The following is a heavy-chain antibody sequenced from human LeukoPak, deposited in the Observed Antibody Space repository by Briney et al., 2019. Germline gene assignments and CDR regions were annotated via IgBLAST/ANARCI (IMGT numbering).Heavy chain of an antibody. CDR1: GFTFSSYW. J-gene: IGHJ5*02. V-gene: IGHV3-7*01. Sequence: GGSLRLSYAASGFTFSSYWMSWVGQAPGKGLEWVANIKQDGSEKYYVDSVKGRFTISRDNAKNSLYLQMNSLRDEDTAVYYCAQECVDSSGYYYVPNWFDPWGQGTLVTVSS. CDR3: AQECVDSSGYYYVPNWFDP. CDR2: IKQDGSEK. D-gene: IGHD3-22*01.